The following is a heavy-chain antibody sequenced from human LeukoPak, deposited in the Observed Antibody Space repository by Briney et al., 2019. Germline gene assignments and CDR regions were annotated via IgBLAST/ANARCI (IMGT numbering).Heavy chain of an antibody. Sequence: SETLSLTCTVSGGSISSYYWSWIRQPPGKGLEWIGYIYYSGSTNYNPSLKSRVTISVDTSKNQFSLKLSSVTAADTAVYYCARDFREVLSGYYPYYYYYYMDVWGKGTTVTVSS. CDR2: IYYSGST. CDR1: GGSISSYY. J-gene: IGHJ6*03. V-gene: IGHV4-59*01. D-gene: IGHD3-3*01. CDR3: ARDFREVLSGYYPYYYYYYMDV.